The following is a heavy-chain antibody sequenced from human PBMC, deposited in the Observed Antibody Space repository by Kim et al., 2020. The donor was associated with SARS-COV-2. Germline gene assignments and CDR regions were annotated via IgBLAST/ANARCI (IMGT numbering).Heavy chain of an antibody. V-gene: IGHV1-18*01. D-gene: IGHD3-22*01. CDR3: ARTDSSGYNYSGDY. CDR2: ISAYNGNT. Sequence: ASVKVSCKASGYTFTRYGISWVRQAPGQGLEWMGWISAYNGNTNYAQKLQGRVTMTADASTSTAYMELRSLRSDDTAVYFCARTDSSGYNYSGDYWGQGTLVTGSS. CDR1: GYTFTRYG. J-gene: IGHJ4*02.